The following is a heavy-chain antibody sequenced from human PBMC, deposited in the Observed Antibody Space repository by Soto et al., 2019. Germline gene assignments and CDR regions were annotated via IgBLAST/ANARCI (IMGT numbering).Heavy chain of an antibody. CDR1: GGSISSYY. CDR3: ARDDYGDYSFDY. J-gene: IGHJ4*02. Sequence: QVQLQESGPGLVKPSETLSLTCTVSGGSISSYYWSWIRQPPGKGLEWIGYIYYSGSTNYNPSLMSRGTMSVDTSKNQFSLKLSSVTAADTAVFYCARDDYGDYSFDYWGQGTLVTVSS. V-gene: IGHV4-59*01. D-gene: IGHD4-17*01. CDR2: IYYSGST.